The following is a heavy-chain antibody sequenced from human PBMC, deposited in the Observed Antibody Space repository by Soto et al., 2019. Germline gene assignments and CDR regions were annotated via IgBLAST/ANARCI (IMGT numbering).Heavy chain of an antibody. CDR1: GGSFSDYY. CDR3: ARKPIYHCFAGYYSVDY. Sequence: PSETLSLTCAVFGGSFSDYYWTWIRQPPGKGLEWIGEINHSGTTSYNPSLKSRLTISVDTSNNQFSLKLSSVTAADTAVYYCARKPIYHCFAGYYSVDYWGQGTLVTVSS. CDR2: INHSGTT. V-gene: IGHV4-34*01. J-gene: IGHJ4*02. D-gene: IGHD3-9*01.